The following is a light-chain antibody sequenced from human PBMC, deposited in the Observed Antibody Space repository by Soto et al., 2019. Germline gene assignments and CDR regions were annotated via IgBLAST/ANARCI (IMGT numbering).Light chain of an antibody. CDR1: SSDVGAYNY. CDR3: SSYGSTSARYV. CDR2: EVR. Sequence: QSALAQPASVSGSPGQSITISCTGTSSDVGAYNYVSWYQQHPGKAPKLMIYEVRGRPSGVSNRFSSSKSGNTASLTISGLQAEDEGDYFCSSYGSTSARYVFGTGTKLTVL. J-gene: IGLJ1*01. V-gene: IGLV2-14*01.